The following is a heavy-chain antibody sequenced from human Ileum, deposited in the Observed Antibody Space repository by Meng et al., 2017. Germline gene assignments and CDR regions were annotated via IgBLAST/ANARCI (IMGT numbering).Heavy chain of an antibody. CDR2: INSDGSNT. CDR1: GFAFSSSW. Sequence: VRVVELGGGLVQAGGSLRLSCGGSGFAFSSSWMHWVRQAPGKGLVWVSRINSDGSNTTYADSVKGRFTISRDNAKNTLYLQINSLRAEDTAVYYCGRGWKYGQDNWGQGTLVTASS. CDR3: GRGWKYGQDN. J-gene: IGHJ4*02. V-gene: IGHV3-74*03. D-gene: IGHD1-1*01.